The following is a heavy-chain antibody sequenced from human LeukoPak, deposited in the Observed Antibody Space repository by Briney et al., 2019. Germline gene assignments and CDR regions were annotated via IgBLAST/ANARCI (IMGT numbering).Heavy chain of an antibody. CDR3: ARDSSGYQDFDY. CDR2: IYYSGST. D-gene: IGHD3-22*01. J-gene: IGHJ4*02. CDR1: CGSISSGDYY. Sequence: SQTLSLTCTVSCGSISSGDYYWSWIRQPPGKGLDWIGYIYYSGSTYYNPSLKSRVTISVDTSKNQFSLKLSSVTAADTAVYYCARDSSGYQDFDYWGQGTLVTVSS. V-gene: IGHV4-30-4*01.